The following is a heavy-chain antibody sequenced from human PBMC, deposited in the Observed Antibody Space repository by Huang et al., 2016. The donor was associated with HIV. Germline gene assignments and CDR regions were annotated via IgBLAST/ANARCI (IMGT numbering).Heavy chain of an antibody. CDR2: VAPKHGET. V-gene: IGHV1-24*01. Sequence: QVQLVQSGAEVKKPGASVKVSCKVSGYTLTELSIHWVRQAPGKGLEWRGGVAPKHGETNDAQNFQGRVTMTEDTSTDTAYMELNSLRSEDTAVYYCATGFDTYYDIWGQGTMVIASS. CDR3: ATGFDTYYDI. CDR1: GYTLTELS. J-gene: IGHJ3*02. D-gene: IGHD2-21*01.